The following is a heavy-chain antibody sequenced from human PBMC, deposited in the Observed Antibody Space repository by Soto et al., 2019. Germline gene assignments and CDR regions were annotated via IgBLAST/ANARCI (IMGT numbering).Heavy chain of an antibody. CDR2: ISSGSSNI. D-gene: IGHD2-15*01. CDR1: GFAFRSYT. V-gene: IGHV3-21*01. J-gene: IGHJ4*02. Sequence: EVQLVESGGGLVKPGGSLTLSCAGSGFAFRSYTMNWVRQSPGKGLEWVASISSGSSNIYYADSVKGRFTISRDNAKNTLYLQMDSLRAEDSAVYYCASDTVVAGAFDFWGQGTLVTVSS. CDR3: ASDTVVAGAFDF.